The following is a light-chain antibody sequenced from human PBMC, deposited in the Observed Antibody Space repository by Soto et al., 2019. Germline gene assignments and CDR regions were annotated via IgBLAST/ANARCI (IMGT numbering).Light chain of an antibody. V-gene: IGKV1-5*03. Sequence: DIQMTQSPSTLSASVEDRVTITCRASQSLDSCLAWYQQKPGKPPKILIYKTSILEFEVPSSFSGSGSGTLFTLTISRLQPDDFATYYCQQYHSFSTFGQGTKVEIK. CDR1: QSLDSC. J-gene: IGKJ1*01. CDR2: KTS. CDR3: QQYHSFST.